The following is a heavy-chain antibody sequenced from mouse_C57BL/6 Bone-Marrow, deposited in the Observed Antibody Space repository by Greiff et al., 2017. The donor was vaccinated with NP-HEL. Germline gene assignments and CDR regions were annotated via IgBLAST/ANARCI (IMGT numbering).Heavy chain of an antibody. CDR1: GYTFTSYG. CDR2: IYPRSGNT. V-gene: IGHV1-81*01. CDR3: ASRLWLRQAWFAY. J-gene: IGHJ3*01. D-gene: IGHD2-2*01. Sequence: QVQLQQSGAELARPGASVKLSCKASGYTFTSYGISCVKQRTGQGLEWIGEIYPRSGNTYYNEKFKGKATLTADKSSSTAYMELRSLTSEDSAVYFCASRLWLRQAWFAYWGQGTLVTVSA.